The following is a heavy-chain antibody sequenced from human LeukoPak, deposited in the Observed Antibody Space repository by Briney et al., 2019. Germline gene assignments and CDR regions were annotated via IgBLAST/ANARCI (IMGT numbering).Heavy chain of an antibody. J-gene: IGHJ6*02. CDR1: APTPPSFW. D-gene: IGHD1-14*01. CDR3: ARLTAIRRGAGNRYYYGMDV. Sequence: ARSLTLSCVASAPTPPSFWISWVSPAAKGGREWVANIKQDETEKYYVDSVKGRFIISRDNARNSLYLQMNSLRVEDTAVYYCARLTAIRRGAGNRYYYGMDVWGQGTTVTVSS. CDR2: IKQDETEK. V-gene: IGHV3-7*01.